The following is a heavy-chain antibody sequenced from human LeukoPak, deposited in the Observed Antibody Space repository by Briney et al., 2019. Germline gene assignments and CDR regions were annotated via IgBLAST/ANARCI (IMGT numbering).Heavy chain of an antibody. CDR3: ARGGYFWSGYYGANWFDP. Sequence: SETLSLTCAVYGGSFSGYYWSWIRQPPGKGLEWIGEINHSGSTNYNPSLKSRVTISVDTSKYQFSLKLSSVTAADTAVYYCARGGYFWSGYYGANWFDPWGQGTLVTVSS. V-gene: IGHV4-34*01. D-gene: IGHD3-3*01. J-gene: IGHJ5*02. CDR2: INHSGST. CDR1: GGSFSGYY.